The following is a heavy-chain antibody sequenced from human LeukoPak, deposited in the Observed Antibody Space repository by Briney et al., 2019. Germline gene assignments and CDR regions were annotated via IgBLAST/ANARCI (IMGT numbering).Heavy chain of an antibody. CDR2: IYTSGTT. J-gene: IGHJ4*02. D-gene: IGHD6-25*01. Sequence: ASETLSLTCTVSGGSFSPYYGSWIRQTPGKGLEWIGYIYTSGTTNYNPSLKSRVTISVDTSKNQFSLNLNSVTAADTAVYYCARIPATWGQGTLVTVSS. CDR1: GGSFSPYY. V-gene: IGHV4-4*09. CDR3: ARIPAT.